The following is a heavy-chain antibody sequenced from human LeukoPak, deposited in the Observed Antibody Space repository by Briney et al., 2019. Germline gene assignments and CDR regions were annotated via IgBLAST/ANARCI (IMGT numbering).Heavy chain of an antibody. CDR2: ISSSSSYI. CDR3: ARTYPAAGPYFDC. V-gene: IGHV3-21*01. D-gene: IGHD6-13*01. Sequence: GGSLRLSCAASGFTFSGYSMNWVRQAPGKGLEWVSSISSSSSYIYYADSVKGRFTISRDNAKNSLSLQMNNLRAEDTAVYYCARTYPAAGPYFDCWAQGTLVTVSS. J-gene: IGHJ4*02. CDR1: GFTFSGYS.